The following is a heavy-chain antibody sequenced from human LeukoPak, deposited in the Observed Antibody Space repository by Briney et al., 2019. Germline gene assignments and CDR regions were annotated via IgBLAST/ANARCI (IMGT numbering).Heavy chain of an antibody. CDR2: ISGSGGST. V-gene: IGHV3-23*01. J-gene: IGHJ5*02. CDR1: GFTFSSYA. D-gene: IGHD3-10*01. CDR3: AKERLLWFGEFLNWFDP. Sequence: GGSLRLSYAASGFTFSSYAMSWVRQAPGKGLEWVSAISGSGGSTYYADSVKGRFTISRDNSKNTLYLQMNSLRAEDTAVYYCAKERLLWFGEFLNWFDPWGQGTLVTVSS.